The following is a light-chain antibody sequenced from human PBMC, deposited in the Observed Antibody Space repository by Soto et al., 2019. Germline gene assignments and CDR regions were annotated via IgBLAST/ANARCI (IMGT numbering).Light chain of an antibody. V-gene: IGLV4-69*01. CDR2: LNSDGSH. J-gene: IGLJ1*01. CDR3: QTWGTDIHV. Sequence: QLVLTQSPSASASLGASVKLTCTLSSGHSSYAIAWHQQQPEKGPRYLMKLNSDGSHSKGDGIPDRFSGSSSGAERYLIISSLQSEDEADYYCQTWGTDIHVFGTGTKLTVL. CDR1: SGHSSYA.